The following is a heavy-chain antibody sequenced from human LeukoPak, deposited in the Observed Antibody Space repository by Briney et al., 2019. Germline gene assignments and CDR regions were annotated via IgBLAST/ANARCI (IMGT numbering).Heavy chain of an antibody. V-gene: IGHV1-8*01. Sequence: ASVKVSCKASGYTFTIYDINWVRQAPGQGLEWVGWMNPNNGGTVYAQKFQGRVTMTRDTSTRTSYMELNSLRSEDTAVYYCARGAIFGVTPRGYGMDVWGQGTTVTVSS. CDR1: GYTFTIYD. CDR3: ARGAIFGVTPRGYGMDV. D-gene: IGHD3-3*01. CDR2: MNPNNGGT. J-gene: IGHJ6*02.